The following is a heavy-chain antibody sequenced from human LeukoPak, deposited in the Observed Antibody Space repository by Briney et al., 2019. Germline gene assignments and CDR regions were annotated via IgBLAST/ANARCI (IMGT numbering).Heavy chain of an antibody. CDR3: ARVSYWYDSSGYYV. V-gene: IGHV4-34*01. Sequence: PSETLSLTCAVYGGSFSGYYWSWIRQPPGKGLEWIGGINHSGSTNYNPSLKSRVTISVDTSKNQFSLKLSSVTAADTAVYYCARVSYWYDSSGYYVWGQGTLVTVSS. J-gene: IGHJ4*02. D-gene: IGHD3-22*01. CDR1: GGSFSGYY. CDR2: INHSGST.